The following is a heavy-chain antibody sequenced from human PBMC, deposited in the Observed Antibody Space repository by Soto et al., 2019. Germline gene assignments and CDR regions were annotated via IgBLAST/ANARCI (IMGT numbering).Heavy chain of an antibody. J-gene: IGHJ3*02. CDR3: ARETRMTAFDM. D-gene: IGHD2-15*01. Sequence: GGSLRLSCAASGFTFSSYSMNWVRQAPGKGLEWVSSISSSSSYIYYADSVKGRFTISINTAYMELRRLRSDDTALYFCARETRMTAFDMWGQGTMVTVSS. V-gene: IGHV3-21*04. CDR2: ISSSSSYI. CDR1: GFTFSSYS.